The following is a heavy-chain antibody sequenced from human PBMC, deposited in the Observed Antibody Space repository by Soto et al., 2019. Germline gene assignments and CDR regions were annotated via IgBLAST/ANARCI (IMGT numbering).Heavy chain of an antibody. Sequence: GGSLRLSCAASGFTFSSYSMNWVRQAPGKGLEWVSSISSSSSYIYYADSVKGRFTISRDNAKNSLYLQMKSLRAEDTAVYYCARNKVVYAPTGMDVWGQGTTVTVSS. D-gene: IGHD2-8*02. CDR3: ARNKVVYAPTGMDV. V-gene: IGHV3-21*01. CDR2: ISSSSSYI. J-gene: IGHJ6*02. CDR1: GFTFSSYS.